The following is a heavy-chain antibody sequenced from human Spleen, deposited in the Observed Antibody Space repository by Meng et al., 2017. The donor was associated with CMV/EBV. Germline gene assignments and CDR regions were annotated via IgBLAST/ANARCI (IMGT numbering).Heavy chain of an antibody. D-gene: IGHD4-17*01. CDR3: ARNLDYGDYVPATWAY. CDR2: SNHRRST. V-gene: IGHV4-34*01. CDR1: RGSFSGYY. J-gene: IGHJ4*02. Sequence: GHLQQGGTCPVKPSKSQSPPCAGERGSFSGYYWNGTRQPPGNGLEWIGESNHRRSTNYNPSLNSRVTISVDTSKTQVSLKLSSVTAAYTAVYYFARNLDYGDYVPATWAYWGQGTLVTVSS.